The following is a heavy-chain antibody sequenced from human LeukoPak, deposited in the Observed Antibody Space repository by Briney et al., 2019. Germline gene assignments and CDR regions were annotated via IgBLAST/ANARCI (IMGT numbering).Heavy chain of an antibody. CDR2: IIPILGIA. CDR3: ARDGDGYCSSTSCLRGMDV. D-gene: IGHD2-2*01. J-gene: IGHJ6*02. CDR1: GGTFSSYA. V-gene: IGHV1-69*04. Sequence: SVKVSCKASGGTFSSYAISWVRQAPGQGLEWMGRIIPILGIANYAQKFQGRVTLTADKSTSTAYMELSSLRSEDTAVYYCARDGDGYCSSTSCLRGMDVWGQGTTVTVSS.